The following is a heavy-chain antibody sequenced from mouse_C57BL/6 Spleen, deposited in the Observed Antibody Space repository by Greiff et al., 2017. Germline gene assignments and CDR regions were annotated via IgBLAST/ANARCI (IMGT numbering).Heavy chain of an antibody. CDR1: GFTFSSYA. CDR2: ISDGGSYT. V-gene: IGHV5-4*01. D-gene: IGHD2-5*01. J-gene: IGHJ3*01. Sequence: EVKVVESGGGLVKPGGSLKLSCAASGFTFSSYAMSWVRQTPEKRLEWVATISDGGSYTYYPDNVKGRFTISRDNAKNNLYLQMSHLKSEDTAMYYCARDPGYSNYSWFAYWGQGTLVTVSA. CDR3: ARDPGYSNYSWFAY.